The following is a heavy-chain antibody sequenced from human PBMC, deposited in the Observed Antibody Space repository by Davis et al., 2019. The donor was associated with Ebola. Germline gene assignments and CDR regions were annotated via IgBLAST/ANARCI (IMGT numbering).Heavy chain of an antibody. Sequence: GESLKISCAASGFTVSKNYMSWVRQAPGKGLEWVAIIYMDGRTFYAESVKGRFAISRDDSMNMVSLQVNSLRGEDTAVYYCATSLAANLGSFWGQGTLVTVSS. D-gene: IGHD3-16*02. CDR3: ATSLAANLGSF. CDR2: IYMDGRT. CDR1: GFTVSKNY. J-gene: IGHJ4*02. V-gene: IGHV3-53*01.